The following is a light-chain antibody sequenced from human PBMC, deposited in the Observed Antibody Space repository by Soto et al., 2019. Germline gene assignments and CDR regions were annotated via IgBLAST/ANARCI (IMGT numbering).Light chain of an antibody. V-gene: IGKV3-11*01. J-gene: IGKJ2*01. CDR1: QSVGTS. CDR3: QQRTNWPPRDT. Sequence: DIFLTQSPATLSLSPGEMATLTCRASQSVGTSLAWFQQRPGQAPRLLLSDASTRATGIPARFSGSGSGTDFTLAISSLQPEDVAVYYCQQRTNWPPRDTFGQGTRLELK. CDR2: DAS.